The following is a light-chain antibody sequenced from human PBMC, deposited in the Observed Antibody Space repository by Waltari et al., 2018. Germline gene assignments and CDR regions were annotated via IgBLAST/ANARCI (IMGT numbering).Light chain of an antibody. CDR3: CSYAGSPWV. CDR1: SSDVGSYNL. CDR2: EVS. J-gene: IGLJ3*02. V-gene: IGLV2-23*02. Sequence: QSALTQPASVSGSPGQSITISCTGTSSDVGSYNLVSWYQQHPGKAPKLMIYEVSKRPSGGSSRLSGSKSGNTASLTISGLQAEDEADYYCCSYAGSPWVFGGGTKLTVL.